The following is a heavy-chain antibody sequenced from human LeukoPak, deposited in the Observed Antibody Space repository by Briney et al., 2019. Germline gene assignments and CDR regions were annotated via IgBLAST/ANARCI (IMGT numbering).Heavy chain of an antibody. CDR1: GGSFSGYY. CDR3: ARVARITIFGVVIKNNWFDS. D-gene: IGHD3-3*01. Sequence: SETLSLTCTVYGGSFSGYYWSWIRQPPGKGLEWIGEINHSGSTNYNPSLKSRVTISVDTSKNQFSLKLSSVTAADTAVYYCARVARITIFGVVIKNNWFDSWGQGTLVTVSS. J-gene: IGHJ5*01. CDR2: INHSGST. V-gene: IGHV4-34*01.